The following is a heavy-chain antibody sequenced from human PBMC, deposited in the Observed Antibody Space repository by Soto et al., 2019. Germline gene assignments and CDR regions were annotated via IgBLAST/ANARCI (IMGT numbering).Heavy chain of an antibody. CDR3: ARDPERIVVVPAAIVGYYYGMDG. Sequence: ASVKVSCKASGYTFTSYAMHWVRQAPGQRLEWMGWINAGNGNTKYSQKFQGRVTITRDTSASTAYMELSSLRSEDTAVYYCARDPERIVVVPAAIVGYYYGMDGWGQGAKVTVSS. J-gene: IGHJ6*02. D-gene: IGHD2-2*02. CDR1: GYTFTSYA. V-gene: IGHV1-3*01. CDR2: INAGNGNT.